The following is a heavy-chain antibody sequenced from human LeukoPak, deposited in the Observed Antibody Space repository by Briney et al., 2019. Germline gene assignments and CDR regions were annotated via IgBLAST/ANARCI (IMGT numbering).Heavy chain of an antibody. V-gene: IGHV3-48*03. J-gene: IGHJ4*02. CDR3: ALLAVASDFDY. D-gene: IGHD6-19*01. Sequence: GGSLRLSCAASGFTFSSFEMYWVRQAPGKGLEWVSYISSGASTMYYADSVKGRFTISRDNARNSLFLQMNSLRAEDTAVYYCALLAVASDFDYWGQGTLVTVSS. CDR2: ISSGASTM. CDR1: GFTFSSFE.